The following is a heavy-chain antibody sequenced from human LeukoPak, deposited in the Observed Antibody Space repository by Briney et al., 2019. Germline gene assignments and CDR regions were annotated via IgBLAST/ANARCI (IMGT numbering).Heavy chain of an antibody. J-gene: IGHJ6*02. Sequence: ASVEVSCKASGYTFTSYDINWVRQATGQGLEWMGWMNPNSGNTGYAQKFQGRVTMTRNTSISTAYMELSSLRSEDTAVYYCASATTYYDFWSGYYSYYYYGMDVWGQGTTVTVSS. CDR2: MNPNSGNT. V-gene: IGHV1-8*01. D-gene: IGHD3-3*01. CDR3: ASATTYYDFWSGYYSYYYYGMDV. CDR1: GYTFTSYD.